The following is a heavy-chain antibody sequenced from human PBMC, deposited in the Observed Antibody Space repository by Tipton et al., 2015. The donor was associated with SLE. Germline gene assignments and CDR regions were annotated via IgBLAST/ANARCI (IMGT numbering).Heavy chain of an antibody. Sequence: GLVKPSETLSLTCTVSGGSISPYYWTWIRLPPGRGLEWIGYIFDSGSSNYNPSLRSRVTMSVDTSNNQFSLKLSSLTAADTAVYYCARQRGVPTAGALNWFDPWGQGTLVTVSS. CDR1: GGSISPYY. V-gene: IGHV4-59*08. CDR2: IFDSGSS. J-gene: IGHJ5*02. CDR3: ARQRGVPTAGALNWFDP. D-gene: IGHD2-2*01.